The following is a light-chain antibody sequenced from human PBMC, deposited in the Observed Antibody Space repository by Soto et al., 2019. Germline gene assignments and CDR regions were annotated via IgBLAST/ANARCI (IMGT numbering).Light chain of an antibody. CDR2: GTS. CDR1: QSVSSN. V-gene: IGKV3-15*01. J-gene: IGKJ2*01. Sequence: EIVMTQSPATLSVSPGERATLSCRASQSVSSNLVWYQQKPGQAPRLLIYGTSTRATGIPARFSGSGSGTEFTLTISSLQSEDFAVYYCQQYNSWPYTFGQGTKVDSK. CDR3: QQYNSWPYT.